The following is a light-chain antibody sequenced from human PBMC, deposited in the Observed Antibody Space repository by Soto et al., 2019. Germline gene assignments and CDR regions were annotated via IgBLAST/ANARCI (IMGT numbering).Light chain of an antibody. V-gene: IGKV1-9*01. CDR1: QGISSY. J-gene: IGKJ4*01. CDR3: QQYNTYVT. CDR2: AAS. Sequence: DIQLTQSPSFLSASVGDRVTITCRASQGISSYLAWYQQKPGNAPKLLIYAASTLQSGVPSRFSGSGSGTEFTLTISSPQSDDFATYYCQQYNTYVTFGGGTKVDIK.